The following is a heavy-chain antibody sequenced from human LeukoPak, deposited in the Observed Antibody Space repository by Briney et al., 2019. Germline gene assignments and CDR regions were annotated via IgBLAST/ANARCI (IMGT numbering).Heavy chain of an antibody. CDR1: GFSFSSYW. CDR3: TRDYRGTFDY. Sequence: PGGSLRLSCAGSGFSFSSYWMSWVRQAPGKGLEWVANIKQDGSEKNYVDSVKGRFTISRDNAKNSLYLQMNSLRAEDTAIYYCTRDYRGTFDYWGQGTLVTVSS. J-gene: IGHJ4*02. V-gene: IGHV3-7*03. CDR2: IKQDGSEK. D-gene: IGHD1-26*01.